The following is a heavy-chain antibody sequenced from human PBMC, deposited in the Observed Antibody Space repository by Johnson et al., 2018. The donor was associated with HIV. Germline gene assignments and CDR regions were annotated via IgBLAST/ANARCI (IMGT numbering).Heavy chain of an antibody. Sequence: MQLVESGGGVVQPGGSLRLSCAASGFTFSSYAMSWVRQAPGKGLEWVSAIYSGGSTYYADSVKGRFTISRDNSKNTLYLQMNSLRAEDTAVYYCASPSGSSRLAFDIWVQGTMVTVSS. D-gene: IGHD1-26*01. CDR2: IYSGGST. J-gene: IGHJ3*02. CDR1: GFTFSSYA. CDR3: ASPSGSSRLAFDI. V-gene: IGHV3-66*01.